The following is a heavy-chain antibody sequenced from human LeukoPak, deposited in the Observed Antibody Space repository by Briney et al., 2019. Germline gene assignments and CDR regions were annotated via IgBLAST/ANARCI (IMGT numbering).Heavy chain of an antibody. D-gene: IGHD1-26*01. CDR3: ARDAEWELLPHAFDV. CDR1: GYTFTGYY. Sequence: ASVKVSCKASGYTFTGYYMHWVRQAPGQGLEWMGWISAYNVNTYYLQKLQGRVNMTTDTSTSTAYMELRSLRSDDTAVYYCARDAEWELLPHAFDVWGQGTMVTVSS. J-gene: IGHJ3*01. CDR2: ISAYNVNT. V-gene: IGHV1-18*04.